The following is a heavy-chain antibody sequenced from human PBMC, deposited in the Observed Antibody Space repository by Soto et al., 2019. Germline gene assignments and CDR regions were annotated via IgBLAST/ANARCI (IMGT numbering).Heavy chain of an antibody. V-gene: IGHV4-34*01. Sequence: SETLSLTCAVYGGSFSGYYWSWIRQPPGKGLEWSGEINHSGSTNYNPSLKSRVTISVDTSKNQFSLKLSSVTAADTAVYYCASTSYGLRPYYYYYYDMDVWGQGTTVTVSS. CDR2: INHSGST. CDR1: GGSFSGYY. D-gene: IGHD5-12*01. CDR3: ASTSYGLRPYYYYYYDMDV. J-gene: IGHJ6*02.